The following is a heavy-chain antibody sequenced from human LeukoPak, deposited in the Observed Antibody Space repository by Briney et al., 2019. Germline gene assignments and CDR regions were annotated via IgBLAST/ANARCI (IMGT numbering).Heavy chain of an antibody. J-gene: IGHJ4*02. CDR2: ITGSGGST. CDR3: AKDTTAMINYYFDY. Sequence: PGGSLRLSCAASGFTFSSYAVSWVRQAPGKGLEWVSAITGSGGSTYYADSVKGRFTISRDNSKNTLYLQMNSLRAEDTAVYYCAKDTTAMINYYFDYWGQGTLVTVSS. V-gene: IGHV3-23*01. CDR1: GFTFSSYA. D-gene: IGHD5-18*01.